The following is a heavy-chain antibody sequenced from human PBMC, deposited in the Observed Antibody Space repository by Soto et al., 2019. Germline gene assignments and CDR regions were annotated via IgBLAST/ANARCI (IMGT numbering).Heavy chain of an antibody. J-gene: IGHJ6*03. CDR1: GFTVSSYA. CDR2: ISGSGST. Sequence: EVQLLESGGGLVQPGGSLRLSCAASGFTVSSYAMRWVRQAPGKGLEWVSAISGSGSTYSADSVKGRFTISRDSSKNTVYLEMNSLRAEDTAVYYCAKALRFTFTTGYYMDVWGRGTTVTVSS. CDR3: AKALRFTFTTGYYMDV. D-gene: IGHD3-16*01. V-gene: IGHV3-23*01.